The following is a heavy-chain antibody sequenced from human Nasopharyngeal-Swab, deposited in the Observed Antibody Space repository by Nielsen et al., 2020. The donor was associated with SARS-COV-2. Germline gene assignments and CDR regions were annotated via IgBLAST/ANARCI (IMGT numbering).Heavy chain of an antibody. Sequence: SETLSLTCSVSGVSISSSNYYWGWIRQPPGKGLEWIAGLYYSGFTYYNPSLKSRVTISVDTSKNQISLKLSSVTAADTAVYYCARRTEYRASYYLGGYFDYWGQGTRVTVSS. J-gene: IGHJ4*02. V-gene: IGHV4-39*01. CDR3: ARRTEYRASYYLGGYFDY. CDR1: GVSISSSNYY. CDR2: LYYSGFT. D-gene: IGHD1-26*01.